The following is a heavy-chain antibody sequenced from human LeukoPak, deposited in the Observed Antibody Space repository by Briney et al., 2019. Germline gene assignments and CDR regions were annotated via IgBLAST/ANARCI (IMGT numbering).Heavy chain of an antibody. Sequence: PGGSLRLSCAASGFTFSDYYMSWIRQAPGKGLEWVSYISSRGGTIYYADSVKGRFTMSRDNAKNSLYLQMNSLRAEDTALYYCAREPTYTNWGVDYWGQGTLVTVSS. J-gene: IGHJ4*02. CDR2: ISSRGGTI. CDR3: AREPTYTNWGVDY. CDR1: GFTFSDYY. D-gene: IGHD7-27*01. V-gene: IGHV3-11*04.